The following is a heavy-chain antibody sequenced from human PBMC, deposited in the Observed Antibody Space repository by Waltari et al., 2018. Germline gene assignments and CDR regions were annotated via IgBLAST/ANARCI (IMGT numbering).Heavy chain of an antibody. J-gene: IGHJ4*02. Sequence: EVQLVESGGGLVQPGGSLRLSCAASGFTFNTYWMKWIRQAPGKGLEWVANINPDGSQKCYVDSVKGRCTVSIDNAQNSLYLQMNNLRAEDTAVYYCTTLARGESGDYWGQGTLVTVSS. D-gene: IGHD3-10*01. CDR1: GFTFNTYW. CDR3: TTLARGESGDY. CDR2: INPDGSQK. V-gene: IGHV3-7*01.